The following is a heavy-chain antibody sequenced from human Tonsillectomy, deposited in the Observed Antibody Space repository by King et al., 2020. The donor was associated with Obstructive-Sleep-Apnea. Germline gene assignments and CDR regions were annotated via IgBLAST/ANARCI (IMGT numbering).Heavy chain of an antibody. J-gene: IGHJ4*02. CDR2: IYYSGST. CDR3: ARELSGSYSQFDY. Sequence: QLQESGPGLVKPSETLSLTCTVSGGSISSYYLSWIRQPPGKGLEWIGYIYYSGSTNYNPSPQSRLTTSVDTPKNQFSLKLSSVTAADTAVYYCARELSGSYSQFDYWGQGTLVTVSS. D-gene: IGHD1-26*01. V-gene: IGHV4-59*01. CDR1: GGSISSYY.